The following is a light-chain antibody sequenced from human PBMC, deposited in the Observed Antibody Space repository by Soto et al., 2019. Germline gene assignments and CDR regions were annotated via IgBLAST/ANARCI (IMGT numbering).Light chain of an antibody. J-gene: IGKJ4*01. Sequence: DIQMTQSPSTVSASVADIVSITGLASQSVRSWLAWYQQKPGRAPKFLIYDASSLESGVPSRFSGSGSGTEFTLTISNLQPDDFATYYCQQYDNYPLTFGGGTKVDI. CDR3: QQYDNYPLT. V-gene: IGKV1-5*01. CDR1: QSVRSW. CDR2: DAS.